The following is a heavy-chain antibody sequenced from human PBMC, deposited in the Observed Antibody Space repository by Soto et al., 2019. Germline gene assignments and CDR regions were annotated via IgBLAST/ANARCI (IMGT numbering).Heavy chain of an antibody. CDR1: EFTFSRHG. J-gene: IGHJ6*03. CDR2: IWSDGSKE. CDR3: ARERTFGDNKHNYMDV. V-gene: IGHV3-33*01. Sequence: QVQLVESGGGVVQPGRSLRLSCAASEFTFSRHGMHWVRQAPGKGLQWVGGIWSDGSKEVYADSVKGRFIISRDNSKNILYLQMNSLRAEDTAVYYCARERTFGDNKHNYMDVWGTGITVTVSS. D-gene: IGHD3-10*01.